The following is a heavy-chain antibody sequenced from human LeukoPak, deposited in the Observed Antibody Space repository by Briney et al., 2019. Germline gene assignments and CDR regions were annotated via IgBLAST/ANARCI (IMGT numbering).Heavy chain of an antibody. CDR2: ISGSGGST. CDR3: AKDHNPGIAAAGPSFDY. D-gene: IGHD6-13*01. Sequence: GGSLRLSCAASGFTFSSYAMSWVRQAPGKGLEWVSAISGSGGSTYYADSVKGRFTISRDNSKNTLYLQMNSLRAEDTAVYYCAKDHNPGIAAAGPSFDYWGRGTLVTVSS. CDR1: GFTFSSYA. V-gene: IGHV3-23*01. J-gene: IGHJ4*02.